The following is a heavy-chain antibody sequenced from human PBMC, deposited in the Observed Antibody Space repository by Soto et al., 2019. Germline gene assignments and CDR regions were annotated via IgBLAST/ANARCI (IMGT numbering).Heavy chain of an antibody. D-gene: IGHD2-15*01. CDR1: GFTFSSYA. CDR3: AKPTRRNTTPIYYFDY. V-gene: IGHV3-23*01. Sequence: EVQLLESGGGLVQPGGSLRLSCAASGFTFSSYAMSWVRQAPGKGLEWVSAISGSGGSTYYADSVKGRFTISRDNSKNTLYLQMNSLRAEDTAVYYCAKPTRRNTTPIYYFDYWGQGTLVTVSS. J-gene: IGHJ4*02. CDR2: ISGSGGST.